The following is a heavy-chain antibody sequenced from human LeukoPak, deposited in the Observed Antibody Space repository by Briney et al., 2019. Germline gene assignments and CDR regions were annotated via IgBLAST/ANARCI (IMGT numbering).Heavy chain of an antibody. J-gene: IGHJ6*03. V-gene: IGHV3-23*01. CDR1: RFTFNIYA. CDR2: ISGSGGGT. D-gene: IGHD1-26*01. CDR3: AKWDENFYYMDV. Sequence: PGESLRLSCAASRFTFNIYAMSWVRQAPGKGLEWVSSISGSGGGTFYASSVRGRFAISRDNSKHTVFLQMNGLRAEDTAIYYCAKWDENFYYMDVWGQGTTVTVSS.